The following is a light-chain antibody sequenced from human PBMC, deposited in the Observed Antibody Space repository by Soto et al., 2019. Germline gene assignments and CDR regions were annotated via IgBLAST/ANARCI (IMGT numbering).Light chain of an antibody. CDR1: QSISSW. CDR2: KAS. J-gene: IGKJ1*01. CDR3: QQYNIYSPRNP. V-gene: IGKV1-5*03. Sequence: DIPMTQSPSTLSASVGDRVTITCRASQSISSWLAWYQQKPGKAPKLLIYKASYLESGVPSRFSGSGSGTEFTLTISSLQPDDFATYYCQQYNIYSPRNPFGQRTKVEIK.